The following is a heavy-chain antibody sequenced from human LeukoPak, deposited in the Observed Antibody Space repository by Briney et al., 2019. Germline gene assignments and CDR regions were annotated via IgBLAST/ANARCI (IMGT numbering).Heavy chain of an antibody. D-gene: IGHD3-10*01. CDR1: GGSISSYY. J-gene: IGHJ6*03. CDR2: IYTSGST. Sequence: SETLSLTCTVSGGSISSYYWSWIRQPAGKGLEWIGRIYTSGSTNHNPSLKSRVTMSVDTSKNQFSLKLSSVTAADTAVYCCARVSSGRFGEDRLYYYYMDVWGKGTTVTVSS. CDR3: ARVSSGRFGEDRLYYYYMDV. V-gene: IGHV4-4*07.